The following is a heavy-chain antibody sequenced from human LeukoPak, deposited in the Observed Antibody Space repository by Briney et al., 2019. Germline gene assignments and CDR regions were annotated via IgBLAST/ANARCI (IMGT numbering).Heavy chain of an antibody. Sequence: PGGSLRLSCAASGFTFDNYAMHWVRQAPGKGLEWVSGIASNSGSIVYADSVKGRFTISRDNAKNFLYLQMDTLRTEDTALYYCAKRGRGLLVTGSYFDSWGQGTLVTVSS. J-gene: IGHJ4*02. V-gene: IGHV3-9*01. CDR2: IASNSGSI. D-gene: IGHD2-21*02. CDR3: AKRGRGLLVTGSYFDS. CDR1: GFTFDNYA.